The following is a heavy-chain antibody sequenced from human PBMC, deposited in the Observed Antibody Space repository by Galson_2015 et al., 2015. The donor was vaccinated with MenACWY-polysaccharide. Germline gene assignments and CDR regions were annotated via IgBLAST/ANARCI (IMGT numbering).Heavy chain of an antibody. V-gene: IGHV3-7*01. CDR2: IKQDGSEK. D-gene: IGHD3-10*01. Sequence: SLRLSCAVSGFTFSNFWLSWVRQAPGKELEWVASIKQDGSEKYLVDSVKGRFTISRDNAENSLFLQMNSLRAEDTAVYYCARERWVRGVFFDQWGQGTPVTVSS. CDR1: GFTFSNFW. J-gene: IGHJ4*02. CDR3: ARERWVRGVFFDQ.